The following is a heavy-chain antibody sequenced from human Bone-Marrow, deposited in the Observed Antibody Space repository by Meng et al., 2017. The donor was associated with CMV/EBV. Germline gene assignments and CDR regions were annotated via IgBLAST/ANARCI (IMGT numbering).Heavy chain of an antibody. Sequence: SVKVSCKPSGGTFSNYAVSWVRQAPGQGLEWMGGIIPILDITNYAQKFQGRVTITADKSTNAVYMELSSLRSDDTAVYYCARGGFWLGYYSWFGPWAQGTLVTVSS. V-gene: IGHV1-69*10. J-gene: IGHJ5*02. CDR1: GGTFSNYA. CDR3: ARGGFWLGYYSWFGP. CDR2: IIPILDIT. D-gene: IGHD3-3*01.